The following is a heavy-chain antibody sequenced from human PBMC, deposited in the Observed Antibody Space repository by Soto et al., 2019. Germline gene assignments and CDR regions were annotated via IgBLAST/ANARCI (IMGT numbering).Heavy chain of an antibody. CDR1: GGSISSYY. D-gene: IGHD3-10*01. Sequence: QVQLQESGPGLVKPSETLSLTCTVSGGSISSYYWSWIRQPPGKGLEWIGYIYYSGSTNYNPSLESRVTISVDTSKIQFPLTLSSVTAADTAVYYCAKNYGNAFDIWGQVTMVTVSS. V-gene: IGHV4-59*01. CDR3: AKNYGNAFDI. J-gene: IGHJ3*02. CDR2: IYYSGST.